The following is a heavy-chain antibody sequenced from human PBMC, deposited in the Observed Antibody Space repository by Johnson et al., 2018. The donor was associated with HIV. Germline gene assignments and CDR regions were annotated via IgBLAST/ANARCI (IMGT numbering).Heavy chain of an antibody. CDR3: ANLGYSSSWDYDGFDI. CDR2: ISGSGGST. J-gene: IGHJ3*02. V-gene: IGHV3-23*04. Sequence: VQLVESGGGLVQPGGSLRLSCAASGFTFSSYAMSWVRQAPGKGLEWVSAISGSGGSTYYADSVKGRFTISRDNSKNTLYLQMNSLRAEDTAVYYFANLGYSSSWDYDGFDIWGQGTMATVSS. D-gene: IGHD6-13*01. CDR1: GFTFSSYA.